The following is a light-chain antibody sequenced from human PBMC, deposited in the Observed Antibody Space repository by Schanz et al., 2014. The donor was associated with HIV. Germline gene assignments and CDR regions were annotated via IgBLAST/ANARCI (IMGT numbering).Light chain of an antibody. V-gene: IGKV1-17*01. CDR1: QGIRND. CDR2: AAS. Sequence: DIQMTQSPSSLSASVGDRVTITCRASQGIRNDLGWYQKKPGKAPKRLIYAASSLQSGVPSRFSGGGAGTDFTLTISSLLSEDFATYYWLQLSTFPWTFGQGTKVDTK. CDR3: LQLSTFPWT. J-gene: IGKJ1*01.